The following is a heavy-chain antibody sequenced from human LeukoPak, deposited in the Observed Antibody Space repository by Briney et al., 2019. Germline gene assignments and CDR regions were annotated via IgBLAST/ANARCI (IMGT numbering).Heavy chain of an antibody. J-gene: IGHJ5*02. V-gene: IGHV4-30-2*01. CDR2: IYHSGST. D-gene: IGHD3/OR15-3a*01. Sequence: PSETRSLTCAVSGGSISSGGYSWSWIRQPPGKGLEWIGYIYHSGSTYYNPSLKSRVTISVDRSKNQFSLKLSSVTAADTAVYYCAREGVGDWSNRFDPWGQGTLVTVSS. CDR1: GGSISSGGYS. CDR3: AREGVGDWSNRFDP.